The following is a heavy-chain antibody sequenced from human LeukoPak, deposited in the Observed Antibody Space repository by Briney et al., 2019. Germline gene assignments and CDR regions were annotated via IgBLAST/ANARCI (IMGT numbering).Heavy chain of an antibody. CDR3: AAGYDSSGYYVRYFEY. CDR1: GFTFDDYA. D-gene: IGHD3-22*01. V-gene: IGHV3-9*01. Sequence: GRSLRLSCAASGFTFDDYAMHWLRQAPGKGLEWVSGINWNSGIIGYADSVKGRFTISRDNAKNSLYLQMNSLRTEDTASYYCAAGYDSSGYYVRYFEYWGQGTLVTVSS. CDR2: INWNSGII. J-gene: IGHJ4*02.